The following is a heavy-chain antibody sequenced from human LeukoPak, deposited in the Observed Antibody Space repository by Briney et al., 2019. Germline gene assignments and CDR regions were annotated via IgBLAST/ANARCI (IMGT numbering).Heavy chain of an antibody. CDR3: ARVEEDAFDI. CDR1: GFTFSSYE. Sequence: GGSLRLSCAASGFTFSSYEMNWVRQAPGKGREWVSYISSSGSTIYYADSVKGRFTISRDNAKNSLYLQMNSLRAEGTAVYYCARVEEDAFDIWGQGTMVTVSS. CDR2: ISSSGSTI. J-gene: IGHJ3*02. V-gene: IGHV3-48*03.